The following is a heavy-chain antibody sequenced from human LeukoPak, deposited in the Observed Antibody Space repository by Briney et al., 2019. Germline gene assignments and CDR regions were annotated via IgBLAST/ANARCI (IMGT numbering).Heavy chain of an antibody. Sequence: ASVKVSCKASGYTFTSYAMHWVRQAPGQRLEWMGWINAGNGNTKYSQEFQGRVTITRDTSASTAYMELSSLRSEDMAVYYCARSPPMIVVAQWGPNFDYWGQGTLVTVSS. D-gene: IGHD3-22*01. V-gene: IGHV1-3*03. J-gene: IGHJ4*02. CDR3: ARSPPMIVVAQWGPNFDY. CDR1: GYTFTSYA. CDR2: INAGNGNT.